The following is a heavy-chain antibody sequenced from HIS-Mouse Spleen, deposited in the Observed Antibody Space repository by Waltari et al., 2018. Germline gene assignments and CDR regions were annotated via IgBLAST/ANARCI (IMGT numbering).Heavy chain of an antibody. CDR3: ARRVETVAGLGDAFDI. D-gene: IGHD6-19*01. CDR2: IYYSGST. V-gene: IGHV4-59*08. CDR1: GGSISSYY. Sequence: QVQLQESGPGLVKPSETLSLTCTVSGGSISSYYWSWIRQPPGKGLEWIGYIYYSGSTNSNPSLKSRVTISVDTSKNQFSLKLSSVTAADTAVYYCARRVETVAGLGDAFDIWGQGTMVTVSS. J-gene: IGHJ3*02.